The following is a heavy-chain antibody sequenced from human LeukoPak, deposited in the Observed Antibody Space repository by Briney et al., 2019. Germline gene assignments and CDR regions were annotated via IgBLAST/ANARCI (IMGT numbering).Heavy chain of an antibody. CDR3: ARGGGYYGSGSLHYYYYGMDV. J-gene: IGHJ6*02. V-gene: IGHV3-48*03. Sequence: GGSLRLSCAASGFTFSSYEMNWVRQAPGKGLEWVSYISSSGNTIYYADSVKGRFTISRDNAMNSLYLQMNSLRAEDTAVYYCARGGGYYGSGSLHYYYYGMDVWGQGTTVTVSS. CDR1: GFTFSSYE. D-gene: IGHD3-10*01. CDR2: ISSSGNTI.